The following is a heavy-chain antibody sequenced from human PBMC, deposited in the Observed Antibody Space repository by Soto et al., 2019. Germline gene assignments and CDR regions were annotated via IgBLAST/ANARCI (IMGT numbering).Heavy chain of an antibody. D-gene: IGHD3-10*01. Sequence: QVHLQESGPGLVKPSGTLSLTCTVSGGSISSSNWWSCVRQAPGKGLEWIGEIYRSGDANYNPSLKRRVIMSVDKSNNHFALKLSSVTAADTAVYYCARDKAIVVRGALDYWGQGALVTVSS. V-gene: IGHV4-4*02. CDR2: IYRSGDA. CDR3: ARDKAIVVRGALDY. CDR1: GGSISSSNW. J-gene: IGHJ4*02.